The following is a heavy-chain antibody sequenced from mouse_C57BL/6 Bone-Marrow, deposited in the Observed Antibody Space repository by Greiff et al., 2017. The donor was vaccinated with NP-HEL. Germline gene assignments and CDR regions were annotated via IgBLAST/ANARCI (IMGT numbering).Heavy chain of an antibody. CDR2: INPNNGGT. Sequence: EVQLQQSGPELVKPGASVKIPCKASGYTFTDYNMDWVKQSHGKSLEWIGDINPNNGGTIYNQKFKGKATLTVDKSSNTAYMELRSLTSEDTAVYYCASRGLYDYDDFAYWGQGTLVTVSA. V-gene: IGHV1-18*01. J-gene: IGHJ3*01. CDR1: GYTFTDYN. CDR3: ASRGLYDYDDFAY. D-gene: IGHD2-4*01.